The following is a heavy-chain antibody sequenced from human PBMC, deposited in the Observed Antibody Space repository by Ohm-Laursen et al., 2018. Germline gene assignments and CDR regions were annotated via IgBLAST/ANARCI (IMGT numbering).Heavy chain of an antibody. CDR1: GGTFSSYA. Sequence: ASVKVSCKASGGTFSSYAISWVRQAPGQGLEWMGWISAYNGNTNYAQKLQGRVTMTTDTSTSTAYMELRSLRSDDTAVYYCARDGSYYDFWSGYYYYYGMDVWGQGTTVTVSS. D-gene: IGHD3-3*01. J-gene: IGHJ6*02. CDR3: ARDGSYYDFWSGYYYYYGMDV. V-gene: IGHV1-18*01. CDR2: ISAYNGNT.